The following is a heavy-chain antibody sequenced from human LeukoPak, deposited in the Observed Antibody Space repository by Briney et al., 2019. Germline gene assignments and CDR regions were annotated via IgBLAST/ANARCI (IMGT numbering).Heavy chain of an antibody. CDR3: AREVIVGATTSAFDI. CDR2: IYYSGST. J-gene: IGHJ3*02. CDR1: GGSISSGDYY. Sequence: SQTLSLTCTVSGGSISSGDYYWSWIRQPPGKGLEWIGYIYYSGSTYYNPSLKSRVTISVDTSKNQFSLKLSSVTAADTAVYYCAREVIVGATTSAFDIWGQGTMVTASS. V-gene: IGHV4-30-4*08. D-gene: IGHD1-26*01.